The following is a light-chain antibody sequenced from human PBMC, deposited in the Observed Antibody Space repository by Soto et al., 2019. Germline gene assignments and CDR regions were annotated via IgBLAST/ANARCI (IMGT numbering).Light chain of an antibody. J-gene: IGLJ2*01. V-gene: IGLV2-14*01. Sequence: QSALTQPASGSGSPGQSITISCTGTSRDVGGYNYVSWHQQHPGKAPKVIITEVSNRPSGVSNRFSGSKSGNTASLTISGLQAEDEADYYCSSYISSSTFVVFGGGTKLTVL. CDR1: SRDVGGYNY. CDR2: EVS. CDR3: SSYISSSTFVV.